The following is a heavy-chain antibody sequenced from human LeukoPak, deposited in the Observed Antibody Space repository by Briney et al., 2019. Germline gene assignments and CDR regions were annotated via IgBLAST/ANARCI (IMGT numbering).Heavy chain of an antibody. Sequence: GGSLRLSCAAFGFTFDDYGMSWVRQAPGKGLEWVSGINWNGGSTGYADSVKGRFTISRDNAKNSLYLQMNSLRAEDTALYHCVGSRGMDYYYGMDVWGQGTTVNVSS. J-gene: IGHJ6*02. V-gene: IGHV3-20*01. CDR2: INWNGGST. D-gene: IGHD2-15*01. CDR3: VGSRGMDYYYGMDV. CDR1: GFTFDDYG.